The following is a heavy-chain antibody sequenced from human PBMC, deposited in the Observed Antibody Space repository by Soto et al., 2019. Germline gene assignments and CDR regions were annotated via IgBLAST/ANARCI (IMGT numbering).Heavy chain of an antibody. CDR2: LGGTNSDT. D-gene: IGHD2-8*01. CDR3: AKDKVDHNGVWDPFDR. CDR1: GFTFSDYA. Sequence: GGSLRLSCAASGFTFSDYAMNWVRQAPGRGLEWVSGLGGTNSDTHYAASVEGRFTVSRVNSKSTLFLQMNSLRAEDTAVYYCAKDKVDHNGVWDPFDRWGQGTMVTVSS. V-gene: IGHV3-23*01. J-gene: IGHJ3*02.